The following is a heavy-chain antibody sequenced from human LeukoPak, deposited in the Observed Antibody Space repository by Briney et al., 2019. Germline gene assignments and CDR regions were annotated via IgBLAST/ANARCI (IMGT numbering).Heavy chain of an antibody. J-gene: IGHJ4*02. V-gene: IGHV4-34*01. CDR3: ARFVNSYGYFDY. D-gene: IGHD5-18*01. CDR1: GGSFSGYY. CDR2: INHSGST. Sequence: KSSETLSLTCAVYGGSFSGYYWSWIRQPLGKGLEWIGEINHSGSTNYNPSLKSRVTISVDTSKNQFSLKLSSVTAADTAVYYCARFVNSYGYFDYWGQGTLVTVSS.